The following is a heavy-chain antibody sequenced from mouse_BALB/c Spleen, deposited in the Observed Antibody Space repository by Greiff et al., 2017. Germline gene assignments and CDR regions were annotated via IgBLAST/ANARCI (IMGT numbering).Heavy chain of an antibody. V-gene: IGHV2-9*02. D-gene: IGHD2-14*01. J-gene: IGHJ3*01. CDR1: GFSLTSYG. Sequence: VQLKESGPGLVAPSQSLSITCTVSGFSLTSYGVHWVRQPPGKGLEWLGVIWAGGSTNYNSALMSRLSISKDNSKSQVFLKMNSLQTDDTAMYYCARYRYDGAAWFAYWGQGTLVTVSA. CDR2: IWAGGST. CDR3: ARYRYDGAAWFAY.